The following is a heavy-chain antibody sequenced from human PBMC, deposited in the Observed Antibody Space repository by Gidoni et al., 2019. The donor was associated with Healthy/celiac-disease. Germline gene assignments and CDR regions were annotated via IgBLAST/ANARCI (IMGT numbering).Heavy chain of an antibody. CDR1: GFSLRTSGMR. V-gene: IGHV2-70*04. Sequence: QLTLKESGPALVKPTQTLTLTCTISGFSLRTSGMRVSWIRQPPGKALAWLARIDWDDDKFYSTALKTRLTNSKDTSKNQVVLTMTNMDPVDTATYYCARIREDYDSSGYYDNWGQGTLVTVSS. CDR3: ARIREDYDSSGYYDN. J-gene: IGHJ4*02. D-gene: IGHD3-22*01. CDR2: IDWDDDK.